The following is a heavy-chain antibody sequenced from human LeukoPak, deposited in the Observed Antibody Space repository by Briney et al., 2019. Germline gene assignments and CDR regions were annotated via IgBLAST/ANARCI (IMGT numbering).Heavy chain of an antibody. Sequence: GGSLRLSCAASGFTFSSHAMSWVRQAPGKGLEWVSAISGSGGSTYYADSVKGRFTISRDNSKNTLYLQMNSLRAEDTAVYYCAKGVSSIAARPIDYWGQGTLVTVSS. CDR3: AKGVSSIAARPIDY. J-gene: IGHJ4*02. V-gene: IGHV3-23*01. CDR1: GFTFSSHA. D-gene: IGHD6-6*01. CDR2: ISGSGGST.